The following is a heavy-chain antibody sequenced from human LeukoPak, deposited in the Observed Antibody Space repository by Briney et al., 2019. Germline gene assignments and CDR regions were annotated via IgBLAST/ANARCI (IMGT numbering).Heavy chain of an antibody. D-gene: IGHD3-22*01. CDR2: ITISSSTI. CDR3: ARGGDSSPYYPDY. CDR1: GFTFSTYS. J-gene: IGHJ4*02. Sequence: PGGSLRLSCAASGFTFSTYSMNWVRQAPGKGLEWVSYITISSSTIYYADSVEGRFTISRDNAKNSLFLQMNSLRDEDTAVYYCARGGDSSPYYPDYWGQGTLVTVSS. V-gene: IGHV3-48*02.